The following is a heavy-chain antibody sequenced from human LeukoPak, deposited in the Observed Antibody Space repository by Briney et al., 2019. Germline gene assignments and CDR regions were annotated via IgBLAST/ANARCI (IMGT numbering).Heavy chain of an antibody. CDR3: ARDASKYSFDY. V-gene: IGHV1-69*16. Sequence: SVKVSCKASGGTFSSYTISWVRQAPGQGLEWMGRIIPILGIANYAQKFQGRVTITTDESTSTAYMELSSLRSEDTAVYYCARDASKYSFDYWGQGTLVTVSS. CDR1: GGTFSSYT. CDR2: IIPILGIA. J-gene: IGHJ4*02.